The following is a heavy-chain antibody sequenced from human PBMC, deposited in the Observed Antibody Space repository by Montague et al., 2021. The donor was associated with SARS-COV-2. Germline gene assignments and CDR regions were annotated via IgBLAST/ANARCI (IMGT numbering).Heavy chain of an antibody. Sequence: SLRLSCAASGFMFSDYYMSWVRQAPGRGLEWLSYISSSGDTIYYADSVRGRFTISRDNAKKSLFLQMDSLRGEDTAVYYCARDLSRWPDYHYCLDFWGQGTTVTVSS. CDR3: ARDLSRWPDYHYCLDF. V-gene: IGHV3-11*01. CDR1: GFMFSDYY. D-gene: IGHD6-19*01. CDR2: ISSSGDTI. J-gene: IGHJ6*02.